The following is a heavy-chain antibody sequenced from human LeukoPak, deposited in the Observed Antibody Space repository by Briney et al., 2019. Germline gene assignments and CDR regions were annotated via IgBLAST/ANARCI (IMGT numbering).Heavy chain of an antibody. V-gene: IGHV4-34*01. CDR2: INHSGST. J-gene: IGHJ5*02. CDR1: GGSFSGYY. Sequence: PSETLSLTCAVYGGSFSGYYWSWIRQPPGKGLEWNGEINHSGSTNYNPSLKSRVTISVDTSKNQFSLKLSSVTAADTAVYYCARRRAWYSSSWGNWFDPWGQGTLVTVSS. D-gene: IGHD6-13*01. CDR3: ARRRAWYSSSWGNWFDP.